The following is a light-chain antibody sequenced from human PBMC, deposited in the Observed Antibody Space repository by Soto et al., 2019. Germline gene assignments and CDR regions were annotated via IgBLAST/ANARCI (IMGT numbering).Light chain of an antibody. Sequence: EIVLTQSPGTLSLSSGERATLSCRASQSVRSNYLAWYQQKPGQAPRLLIYGASSRATGIPDRFGGSGSGTDFNLTISRLEPEDFVVYYCQQYASSPLTFGGGTKVEIK. V-gene: IGKV3-20*01. CDR2: GAS. CDR1: QSVRSNY. CDR3: QQYASSPLT. J-gene: IGKJ4*01.